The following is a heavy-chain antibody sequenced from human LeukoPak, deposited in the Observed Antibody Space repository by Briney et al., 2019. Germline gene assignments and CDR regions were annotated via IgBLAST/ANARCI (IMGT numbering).Heavy chain of an antibody. D-gene: IGHD2-21*01. CDR1: GGSISNYH. CDR2: LYTSGST. J-gene: IGHJ5*01. Sequence: SETLSLTCTVSGGSISNYHLTWIRQPAGKELEWIGRLYTSGSTRYNPSLEGLVTMSIDTSKNQFSLRLTSVTAADTAVYYCARGIAGAYDHNWFDSWGQGTLVTVSS. CDR3: ARGIAGAYDHNWFDS. V-gene: IGHV4-4*07.